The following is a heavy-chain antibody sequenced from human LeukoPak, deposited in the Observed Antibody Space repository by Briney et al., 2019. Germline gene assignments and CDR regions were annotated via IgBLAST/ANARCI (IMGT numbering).Heavy chain of an antibody. D-gene: IGHD3-10*01. CDR1: GGTFSSYA. Sequence: ASVKVSCKASGGTFSSYAISWVRQAPGQGLEWMGRINPIFGIANYAQKFQGRDTITADKSTSTAYMELSSLRSEDTAVYYCASLTYYYGSGSQADFDYWGQGTLVTVSS. V-gene: IGHV1-69*04. CDR3: ASLTYYYGSGSQADFDY. J-gene: IGHJ4*02. CDR2: INPIFGIA.